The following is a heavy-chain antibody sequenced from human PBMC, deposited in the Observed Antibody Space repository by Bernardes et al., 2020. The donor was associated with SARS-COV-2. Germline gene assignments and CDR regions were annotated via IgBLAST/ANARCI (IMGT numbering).Heavy chain of an antibody. D-gene: IGHD1-1*01. J-gene: IGHJ4*02. CDR3: ARTYDPRALGY. CDR1: GYTFGDYY. Sequence: ASVKVSCTASGYTFGDYYLNWVRLAPGQRFEWMGSIIPGSGNTRYAQKFQGRVTMTTDTSTNTVYMELHGLTSEDTALYFCARTYDPRALGYWGQGTQVTVSS. CDR2: IIPGSGNT. V-gene: IGHV1-46*01.